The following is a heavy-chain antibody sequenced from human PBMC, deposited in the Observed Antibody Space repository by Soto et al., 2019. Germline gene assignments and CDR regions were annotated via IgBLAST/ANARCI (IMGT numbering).Heavy chain of an antibody. CDR1: GYSFTSYW. V-gene: IGHV5-10-1*01. CDR3: ERRKSYCSSTSCRNGMDV. J-gene: IGHJ6*02. CDR2: IDPSDSYT. Sequence: GESLKISCKGSGYSFTSYWISWVRQMPGKGLEWMGRIDPSDSYTNYSPSFQGHVTISADKSISTAYLQWSSLKASDTAMYYCERRKSYCSSTSCRNGMDVWGQGTTVTV. D-gene: IGHD2-2*01.